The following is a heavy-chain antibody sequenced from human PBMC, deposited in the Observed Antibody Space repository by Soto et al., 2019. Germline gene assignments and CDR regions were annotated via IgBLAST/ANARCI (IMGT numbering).Heavy chain of an antibody. V-gene: IGHV1-3*01. CDR2: INAGNGNT. J-gene: IGHJ4*02. CDR3: ARAPLRYFDWLREFEY. D-gene: IGHD3-9*01. CDR1: GYTFTSYA. Sequence: GASVKVSCKASGYTFTSYAMHWVRQAPGQRLEWMGWINAGNGNTKYSQKFQGRVTITRDTSASTAYMELSSLRSEDTAVYYCARAPLRYFDWLREFEYWGEGTLLPRCS.